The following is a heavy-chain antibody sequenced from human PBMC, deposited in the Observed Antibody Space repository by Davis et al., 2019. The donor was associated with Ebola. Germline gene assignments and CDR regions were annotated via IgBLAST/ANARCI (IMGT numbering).Heavy chain of an antibody. D-gene: IGHD3-9*01. J-gene: IGHJ5*02. CDR2: IYYSGST. CDR3: ARTSAYYDILTGYCPNWFDP. V-gene: IGHV4-59*12. Sequence: MPSETLSLTCTVSGGSISSYYWSWIRQPPGKGLEWIGYIYYSGSTNYNPSLKSRVTISVDTSKNQFSLKLSSVTAADMAVYYCARTSAYYDILTGYCPNWFDPWGQGTLVTVSS. CDR1: GGSISSYY.